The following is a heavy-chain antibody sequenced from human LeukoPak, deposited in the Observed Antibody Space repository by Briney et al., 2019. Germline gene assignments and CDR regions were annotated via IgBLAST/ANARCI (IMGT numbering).Heavy chain of an antibody. CDR2: ISGSGGST. D-gene: IGHD2-15*01. CDR3: ATEGYCSGGSCSQYYYYMDV. J-gene: IGHJ6*03. Sequence: PGGSLRLSCAASGFTFSSYAMSWVRQAPGKGLEWVSAISGSGGSTYYADSVKGRFTISRDNSKNTLYLQMNGLRAEDTAVYYCATEGYCSGGSCSQYYYYMDVWGKGTTVTVSS. CDR1: GFTFSSYA. V-gene: IGHV3-23*01.